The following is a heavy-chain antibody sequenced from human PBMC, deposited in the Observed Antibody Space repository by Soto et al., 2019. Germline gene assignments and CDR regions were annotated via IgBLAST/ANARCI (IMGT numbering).Heavy chain of an antibody. CDR3: AKDTSSGPFDY. Sequence: PGGSLRLSCAASGFTFSSYGMHWVRQAPGKGLEWVAVIWYDGSNKYYADSVKGRFTISRDNSKNTLYLQMNSLRAEDTAVYYCAKDTSSGPFDYWGQGTLVTVSS. CDR2: IWYDGSNK. D-gene: IGHD3-22*01. V-gene: IGHV3-30*02. J-gene: IGHJ4*02. CDR1: GFTFSSYG.